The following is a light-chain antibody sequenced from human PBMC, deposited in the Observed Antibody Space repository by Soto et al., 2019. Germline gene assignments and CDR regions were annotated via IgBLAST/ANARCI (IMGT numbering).Light chain of an antibody. J-gene: IGKJ1*01. CDR3: QQYGSSPWT. CDR2: GAS. V-gene: IGKV3-20*01. CDR1: QTVSITY. Sequence: VLTQSPGTLSLSPGESATLSCRASQTVSITYLTWYQQKPGQAPRLLIFGASKRATGIPDRFSGSGSGTDFTLTISRLEPEDFAVYYCQQYGSSPWTFGQGTKVDIK.